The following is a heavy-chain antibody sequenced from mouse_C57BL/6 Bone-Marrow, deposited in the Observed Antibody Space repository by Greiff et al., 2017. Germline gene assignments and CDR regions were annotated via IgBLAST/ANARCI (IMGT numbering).Heavy chain of an antibody. J-gene: IGHJ1*03. CDR2: LYPRSGNT. CDR1: GYTFTSYG. V-gene: IGHV1-81*01. CDR3: ARGYYSNYDGYFDV. D-gene: IGHD2-5*01. Sequence: VKLQESGAELARPGASVKLSCKASGYTFTSYGISWVKQRTGQGLEWIGELYPRSGNTYYNEKFKGKATLTADKSSSTAYMELRSLTSEDSAVYFCARGYYSNYDGYFDVWGTGTTVTVSS.